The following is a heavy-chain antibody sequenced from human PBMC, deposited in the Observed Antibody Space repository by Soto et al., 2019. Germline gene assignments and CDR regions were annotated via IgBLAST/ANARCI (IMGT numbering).Heavy chain of an antibody. CDR2: ISYDGSNK. Sequence: GGSLRLSCAASGFTFSSYAMHWVRQAPGKGLEWVAVISYDGSNKYYADSVKGRFTISRDSSENTLHLQMNSLRAEDTAVYYCARVKRSGWYLFDYWGQGTLVTVSS. CDR3: ARVKRSGWYLFDY. D-gene: IGHD6-19*01. CDR1: GFTFSSYA. J-gene: IGHJ4*02. V-gene: IGHV3-30*14.